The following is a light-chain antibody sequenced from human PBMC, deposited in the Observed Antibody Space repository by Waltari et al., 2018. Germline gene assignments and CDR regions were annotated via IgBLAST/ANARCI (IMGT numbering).Light chain of an antibody. V-gene: IGLV1-40*01. J-gene: IGLJ3*02. Sequence: QSVLTQPSSVSGAPGPRVTLSFNRSTSNIGPTSDLPWYQQIPGTVPRFLISGDSNRPSGVPDRFSASKSGTSASLAIADLHVEDEADYYCHSYDSSLSSWLFGGGTKLTVL. CDR1: TSNIGPTSD. CDR2: GDS. CDR3: HSYDSSLSSWL.